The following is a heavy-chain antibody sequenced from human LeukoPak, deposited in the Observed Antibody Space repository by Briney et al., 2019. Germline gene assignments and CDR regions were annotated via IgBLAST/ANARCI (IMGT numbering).Heavy chain of an antibody. CDR3: ARARVAENLHCFDY. V-gene: IGHV1-69*13. J-gene: IGHJ4*02. D-gene: IGHD6-19*01. CDR2: IIPIFGTA. Sequence: GASVKVSCKASGGTFSSYATSWVRQVPGQGLEWMGGIIPIFGTANYAQKFQGRVTITADESTSTAYMELSSLRSEDTAVYYCARARVAENLHCFDYWGQGTLVTVSS. CDR1: GGTFSSYA.